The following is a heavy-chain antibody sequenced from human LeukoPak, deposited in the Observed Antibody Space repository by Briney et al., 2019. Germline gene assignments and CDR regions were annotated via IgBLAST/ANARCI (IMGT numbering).Heavy chain of an antibody. CDR1: GGSISSSSYY. CDR2: IYYSGST. V-gene: IGHV4-39*01. Sequence: LETLSLTCTVSGGSISSSSYYWGWIRQPPGKGLEWIGSIYYSGSTYYNPSLKSRVTISVDTSKNQFSLKLTSVTAADTAVYYCARHKGLNHLVPMDYWGQGTLVTVSS. J-gene: IGHJ4*02. D-gene: IGHD6-13*01. CDR3: ARHKGLNHLVPMDY.